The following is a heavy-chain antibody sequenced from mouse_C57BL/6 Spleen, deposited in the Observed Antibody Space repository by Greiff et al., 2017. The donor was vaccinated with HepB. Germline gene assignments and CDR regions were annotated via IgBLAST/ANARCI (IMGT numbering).Heavy chain of an antibody. V-gene: IGHV7-3*01. D-gene: IGHD1-2*01. CDR2: IRNKANGYTT. CDR1: GFTFTDYY. CDR3: ARGNGYYAMDY. Sequence: DVMLVESGGGLVQPGGSLSLSCAASGFTFTDYYMSWVRQPPGKALEWLGFIRNKANGYTTEYSASVKGRFTISRDNSQSILYLQMNALRAEDSATYYCARGNGYYAMDYWGQGTSVTVSS. J-gene: IGHJ4*01.